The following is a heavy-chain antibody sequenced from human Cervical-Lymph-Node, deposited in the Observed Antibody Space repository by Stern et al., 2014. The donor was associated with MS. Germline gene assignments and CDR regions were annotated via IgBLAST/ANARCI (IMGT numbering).Heavy chain of an antibody. CDR3: ARGVDTAMVTGGTRPYNWFDP. CDR2: INAGNGNT. D-gene: IGHD5-18*01. V-gene: IGHV1-3*01. Sequence: VQLVQSGAEVKKPGASVKVSCKASGYTFTSYAMHWVRQAPGQRLEWMGWINAGNGNTKYSQKFQGRVTITRDTSASTAYMELSSLRSEDTAVYYCARGVDTAMVTGGTRPYNWFDPWGQGTLVTVSS. J-gene: IGHJ5*02. CDR1: GYTFTSYA.